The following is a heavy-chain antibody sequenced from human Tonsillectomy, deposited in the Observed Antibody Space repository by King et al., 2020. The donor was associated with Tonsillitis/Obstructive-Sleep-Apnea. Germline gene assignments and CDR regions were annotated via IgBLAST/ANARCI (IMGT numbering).Heavy chain of an antibody. CDR1: GFTFSSYW. CDR3: ARDTSMARDY. D-gene: IGHD5-18*01. V-gene: IGHV3-7*04. Sequence: VQLVESGGGLVQPGGSLRLSCAASGFTFSSYWMSWVRQAPGKGLEWVANMNEDGSEKYYVDFVKGRFTISRDNAKNSLYLQMNSLRAEDTAVYYCARDTSMARDYWGQGTLVTVSS. CDR2: MNEDGSEK. J-gene: IGHJ4*02.